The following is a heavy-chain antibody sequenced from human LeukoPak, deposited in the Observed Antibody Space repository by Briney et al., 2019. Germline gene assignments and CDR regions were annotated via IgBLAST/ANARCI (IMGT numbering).Heavy chain of an antibody. V-gene: IGHV4-59*02. CDR2: IYNSDSGST. CDR1: AGSVSGHY. D-gene: IGHD3-10*01. Sequence: SESLSLTCTLSAGSVSGHYCGWIRQHPGVRLGWIGYIYNSDSGSTNYNPSLKSLVTISVDTSKTQFSLKLSSVTAADTVVYYCAGGGHYGLDYWGQGTLVTVSS. J-gene: IGHJ4*02. CDR3: AGGGHYGLDY.